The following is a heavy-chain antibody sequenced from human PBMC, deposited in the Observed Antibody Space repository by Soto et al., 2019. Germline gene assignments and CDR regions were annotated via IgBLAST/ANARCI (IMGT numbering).Heavy chain of an antibody. J-gene: IGHJ5*02. V-gene: IGHV3-15*01. CDR1: GFTFSHAW. CDR3: CVVKRRDQYSTSGYWFDP. D-gene: IGHD2-15*01. CDR2: IKSKTDGETK. Sequence: GGSLRLSCAASGFTFSHAWMSWVRQAPGKGLEWVGRIKSKTDGETKDYGAPVRGRFTISRDDSKDTLYLQMNSPRIEDTAVYYCCVVKRRDQYSTSGYWFDPWGPGTLVTV.